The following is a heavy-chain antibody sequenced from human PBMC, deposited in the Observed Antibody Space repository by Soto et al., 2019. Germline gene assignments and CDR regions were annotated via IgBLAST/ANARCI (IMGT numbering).Heavy chain of an antibody. J-gene: IGHJ4*02. CDR1: GFTFSSYW. Sequence: GGSLRLSCEASGFTFSSYWVHWVRQAPGKGLVWVSRINSDGSDTTYADSVKGRFTISRDNAKNTLYLQMNSLRAEDTAVYYCARSNYPFYFDYWGQGTPVTVSS. V-gene: IGHV3-74*01. D-gene: IGHD4-4*01. CDR3: ARSNYPFYFDY. CDR2: INSDGSDT.